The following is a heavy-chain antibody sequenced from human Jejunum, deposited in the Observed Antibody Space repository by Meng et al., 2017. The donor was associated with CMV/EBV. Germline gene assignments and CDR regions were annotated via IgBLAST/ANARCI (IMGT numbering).Heavy chain of an antibody. J-gene: IGHJ4*02. CDR2: IDHLRRT. Sequence: QVQLQEWGPGLLRPSEPLPLPCTLSGGSSSAYTWSWIRQAPGKGLEWIAEIDHLRRTNFNPSLKSRVSISRDTSRDQFSLRLNSVTAADTAVYYCATADEYAIKYWGQGTLVTVSS. CDR1: GGSSSAYT. CDR3: ATADEYAIKY. V-gene: IGHV4-34*01. D-gene: IGHD5-12*01.